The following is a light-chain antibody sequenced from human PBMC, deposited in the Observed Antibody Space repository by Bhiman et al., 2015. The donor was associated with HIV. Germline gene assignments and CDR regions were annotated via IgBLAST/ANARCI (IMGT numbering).Light chain of an antibody. CDR2: DVS. J-gene: IGLJ3*02. Sequence: QSALTQPASVSGSPGQSITISCTGTTSDIGGYNFVSWYQHHPGRAPKLMIYDVSKRPSGVSNRFSGSKSGNTASLTISGLQAEDEADYSCTSYTTIDTWVFGGGTKLTVL. CDR1: TSDIGGYNF. V-gene: IGLV2-14*03. CDR3: TSYTTIDTWV.